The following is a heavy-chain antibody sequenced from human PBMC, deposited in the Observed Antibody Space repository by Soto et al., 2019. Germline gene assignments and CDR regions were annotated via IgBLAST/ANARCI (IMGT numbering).Heavy chain of an antibody. J-gene: IGHJ6*02. CDR3: ARHLRGYGMDV. CDR1: GYSFSTYW. V-gene: IGHV5-51*01. CDR2: LHPGDSDT. Sequence: GESLKISFKVSGYSFSTYWIGWVRQMPGKGLEWMGILHPGDSDTTYSPSFQGQVTISGDKSISTAFLQWSSLKASDTAIYYCARHLRGYGMDVWGQGTTVTVSS. D-gene: IGHD3-10*01.